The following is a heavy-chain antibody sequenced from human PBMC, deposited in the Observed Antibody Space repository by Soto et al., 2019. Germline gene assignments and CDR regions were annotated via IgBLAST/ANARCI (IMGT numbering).Heavy chain of an antibody. V-gene: IGHV3-23*01. CDR2: ISGSGGST. Sequence: GGSLRLSCAASGFTFSSYAMCWVRQAPGKGLEWVSAISGSGGSTYYADSVKGRFTISRDNSKNTLYLQMNSLRAEDTAVYYCAKDYDSSGYYYFDYWGQGTLVTVSS. J-gene: IGHJ4*02. CDR1: GFTFSSYA. CDR3: AKDYDSSGYYYFDY. D-gene: IGHD3-22*01.